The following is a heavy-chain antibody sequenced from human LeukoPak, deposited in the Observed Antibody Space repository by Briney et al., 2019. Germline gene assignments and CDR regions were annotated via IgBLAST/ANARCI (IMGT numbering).Heavy chain of an antibody. CDR3: AREAYYYDNSGYVHDAFDI. CDR2: ISSRSSYI. V-gene: IGHV3-21*01. Sequence: GGSLRLSCAASGFTFSSYSMNWVRQAPGKGLEWVSSISSRSSYIYHADSVKGRFTISRDNAKNSLYLQMNSLRAEDTAVYYCAREAYYYDNSGYVHDAFDIWGQGTVVTVSS. CDR1: GFTFSSYS. J-gene: IGHJ3*02. D-gene: IGHD3-22*01.